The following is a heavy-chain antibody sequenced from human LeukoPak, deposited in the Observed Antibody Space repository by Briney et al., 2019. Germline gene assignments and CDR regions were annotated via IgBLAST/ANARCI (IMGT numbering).Heavy chain of an antibody. CDR1: GFTFSNYA. CDR2: ISGSGDRT. D-gene: IGHD2-21*01. Sequence: GGSLRLSCAASGFTFSNYAMSWVRQAPGKRLEWVSVISGSGDRTFHAGSVKGRFTISRDRSKNSLYLQMNSLRVEDTAVYFCAKNGGDGKPYYYHMDVWGQGTTVIVSS. J-gene: IGHJ6*02. V-gene: IGHV3-23*01. CDR3: AKNGGDGKPYYYHMDV.